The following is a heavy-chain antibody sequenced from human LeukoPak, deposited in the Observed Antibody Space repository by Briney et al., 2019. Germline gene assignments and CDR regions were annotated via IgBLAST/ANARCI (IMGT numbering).Heavy chain of an antibody. CDR2: ISTSGSRI. D-gene: IGHD3-10*01. CDR1: RFTFSTYS. J-gene: IGHJ4*02. V-gene: IGHV3-48*04. Sequence: GGSLRLSCAASRFTFSTYSMNWVRQTPGRGLEWVSYISTSGSRIDYADSVKGRFTISRDNAKNSLYLQMNSLRAEDTAVYYCARELWFGELPLDYWGQGTLVTVSS. CDR3: ARELWFGELPLDY.